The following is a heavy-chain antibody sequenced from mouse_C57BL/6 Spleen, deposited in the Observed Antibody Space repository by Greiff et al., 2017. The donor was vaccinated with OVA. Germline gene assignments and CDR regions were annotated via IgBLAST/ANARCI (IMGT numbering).Heavy chain of an antibody. Sequence: EVQLQQSGPELVKPGASVKIPCKASGYTFTDYNMDWVKQSHGKSLEWIGDINPNNGGTIYNQKFKGKATLTVDKSSSTAYMELRSLTSEDTAVYYCARSLTGTAAMDYWGQGTSVTVSS. CDR1: GYTFTDYN. D-gene: IGHD4-1*01. CDR2: INPNNGGT. CDR3: ARSLTGTAAMDY. J-gene: IGHJ4*01. V-gene: IGHV1-18*01.